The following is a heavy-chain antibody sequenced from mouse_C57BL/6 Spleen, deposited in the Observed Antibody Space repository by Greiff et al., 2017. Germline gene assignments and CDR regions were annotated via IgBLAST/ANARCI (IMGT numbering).Heavy chain of an antibody. CDR2: INPSSGYT. Sequence: QVQLQQSGAELARPGASVKMSCKASGYTFTSYTMHWVKQRPGQGLEWIGYINPSSGYTKYNQKFKDKATLTADKSSSTAYMQLSSLTSEDSAVYYCARWPPSNWNFDYWGQGTTLTVSS. CDR3: ARWPPSNWNFDY. CDR1: GYTFTSYT. D-gene: IGHD2-5*01. V-gene: IGHV1-4*01. J-gene: IGHJ2*01.